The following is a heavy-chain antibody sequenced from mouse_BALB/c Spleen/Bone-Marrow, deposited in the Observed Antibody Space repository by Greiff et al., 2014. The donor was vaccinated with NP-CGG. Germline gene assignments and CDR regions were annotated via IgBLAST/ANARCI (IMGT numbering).Heavy chain of an antibody. V-gene: IGHV1-5*01. D-gene: IGHD1-1*01. Sequence: EVQLQQSGTVLARPGASVKMSCKASGYTFTSYWMHWVKQRPGPGLEWIGAIYPGNSDTSYNQKFKGKAKLTAVTSTSTAYMEHSSLTNEDSAVYYCTRVYYYGSAWFAYWGQGTLVTVSA. CDR1: GYTFTSYW. J-gene: IGHJ3*01. CDR3: TRVYYYGSAWFAY. CDR2: IYPGNSDT.